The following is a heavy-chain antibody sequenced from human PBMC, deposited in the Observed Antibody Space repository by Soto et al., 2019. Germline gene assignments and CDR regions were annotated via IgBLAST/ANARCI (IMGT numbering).Heavy chain of an antibody. CDR2: ISSNGGST. Sequence: GGSLRLSCAASGFTFSSYAMHWVRQAPGKGLEYVSAISSNGGSTYYANSVKGRFTISRDNSKNTLYLQMGSLRAEDMAGYYCARVGRPRGCSSTSCRNAFDIWGQGTMVTVSS. V-gene: IGHV3-64*01. CDR3: ARVGRPRGCSSTSCRNAFDI. D-gene: IGHD2-2*01. J-gene: IGHJ3*02. CDR1: GFTFSSYA.